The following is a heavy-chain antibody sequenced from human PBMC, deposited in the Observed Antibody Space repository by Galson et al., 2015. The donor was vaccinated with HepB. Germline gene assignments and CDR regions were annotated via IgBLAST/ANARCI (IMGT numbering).Heavy chain of an antibody. CDR3: VRDLGRVTAIPFH. V-gene: IGHV3-33*01. D-gene: IGHD2-21*02. Sequence: SLRLSCAVSGFTLSSPGMHWVRQAPGKGLEWVAVIKYDGNNKYYADSVKGRFTISRDSSKNTLYLQMNSLRGEDTAVYYCVRDLGRVTAIPFHWGQGTLVTVSS. CDR2: IKYDGNNK. J-gene: IGHJ4*02. CDR1: GFTLSSPG.